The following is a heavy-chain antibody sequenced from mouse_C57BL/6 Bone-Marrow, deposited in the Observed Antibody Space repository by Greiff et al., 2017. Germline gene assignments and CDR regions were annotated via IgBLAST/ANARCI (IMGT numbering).Heavy chain of an antibody. J-gene: IGHJ1*03. V-gene: IGHV1-55*01. Sequence: QVQLLQPGAEFVKPGASVKMSCKASGYTFPSYWITWVKQRPGQGLEWIGDIYPGSGSTNYNEKFKSKVTLTVDTSSSTAYMQLSSLTSKDSAVYYCEIYYGNYGWYFDVWGTGTTVTVSS. CDR1: GYTFPSYW. CDR3: EIYYGNYGWYFDV. CDR2: IYPGSGST. D-gene: IGHD2-1*01.